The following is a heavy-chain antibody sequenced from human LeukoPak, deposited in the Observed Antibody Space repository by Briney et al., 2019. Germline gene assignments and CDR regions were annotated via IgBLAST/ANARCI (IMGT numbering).Heavy chain of an antibody. Sequence: SETLSLTCAVYGGSFSGYYWSWIRQPPGKGLEWMGEINHSGSTNYNPSLKSRVTISVDTSKNQFSLKLSSVTAADTAVYYCARGRGVRGSLDYWGQGTLVTVSS. CDR1: GGSFSGYY. J-gene: IGHJ4*02. V-gene: IGHV4-34*01. CDR2: INHSGST. D-gene: IGHD3-10*01. CDR3: ARGRGVRGSLDY.